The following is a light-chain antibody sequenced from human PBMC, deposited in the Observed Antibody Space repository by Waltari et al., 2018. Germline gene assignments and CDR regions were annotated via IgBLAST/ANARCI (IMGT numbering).Light chain of an antibody. CDR3: QQNYIRPGVT. CDR2: AAS. CDR1: QTIYPF. J-gene: IGKJ3*01. V-gene: IGKV1-39*01. Sequence: IHMTQSPSSLSASVGDTVTLSCRESQTIYPFLHWYQQKPATAPKLLLFAASTLQSGVPSRFSGSVSGNEFTLTITGLQSEDFATYYCQQNYIRPGVTFGPGTTLDVK.